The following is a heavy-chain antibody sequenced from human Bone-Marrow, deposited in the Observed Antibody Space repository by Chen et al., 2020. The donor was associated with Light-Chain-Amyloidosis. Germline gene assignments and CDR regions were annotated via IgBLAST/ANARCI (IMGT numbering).Heavy chain of an antibody. CDR2: MSYSGST. V-gene: IGHV4-39*01. CDR3: ARMFGFCSGGSCYSAYFDY. D-gene: IGHD2-15*01. Sequence: LQLQESGPGLVRPSETLSLTCTVSGGSISKHSYYWGWIRQPPGKGLEWIGSMSYSGSTYYSPSLKSRVTISVDTPKNQFSLRLNSVTAADTALYYCARMFGFCSGGSCYSAYFDYWGQGALVTVSS. J-gene: IGHJ4*02. CDR1: GGSISKHSYY.